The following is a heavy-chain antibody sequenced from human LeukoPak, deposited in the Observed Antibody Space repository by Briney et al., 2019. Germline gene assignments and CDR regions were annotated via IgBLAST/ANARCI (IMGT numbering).Heavy chain of an antibody. CDR3: ARDSPLIVEVVAATQFDY. Sequence: ASVKVSCKASGYTFTSYGISWVRQAPGQGLEWMGWISAYNGNTNYAQKLQGRVTMTTDTSTSTAYMELRSLRSDDTAVYYCARDSPLIVEVVAATQFDYWGQGTLVTVSS. CDR2: ISAYNGNT. D-gene: IGHD2-15*01. V-gene: IGHV1-18*01. CDR1: GYTFTSYG. J-gene: IGHJ4*02.